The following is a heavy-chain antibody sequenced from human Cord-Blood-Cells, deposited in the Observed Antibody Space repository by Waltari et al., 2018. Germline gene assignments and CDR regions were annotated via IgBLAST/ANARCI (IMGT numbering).Heavy chain of an antibody. D-gene: IGHD6-13*01. CDR2: ISSSSSYN. V-gene: IGHV3-21*01. CDR1: GFTFSSYS. Sequence: EVQLVESGGGLVKPGGSLRIACAASGFTFSSYSMNWVRQAPGTGLEWVLSISSSSSYNYYADSVKGRFTSSRDNGKNALYLQMNSLRAEDTAVYYCARDSTAAARPYPYYYYGMDVWGQGTTVTVSS. CDR3: ARDSTAAARPYPYYYYGMDV. J-gene: IGHJ6*02.